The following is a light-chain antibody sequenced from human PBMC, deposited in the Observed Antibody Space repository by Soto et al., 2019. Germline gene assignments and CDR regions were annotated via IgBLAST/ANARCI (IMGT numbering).Light chain of an antibody. CDR1: QSVSSN. J-gene: IGKJ5*01. Sequence: EVGMTQSPANMSLSPGERATLSCRASQSVSSNLAWYQQKPGQAPRLLIYGASTRATGIPARFSGSGSGTEFTLTISSLQSEDFAVHYCQQYNNWPPITFGQGTRLEI. V-gene: IGKV3-15*01. CDR2: GAS. CDR3: QQYNNWPPIT.